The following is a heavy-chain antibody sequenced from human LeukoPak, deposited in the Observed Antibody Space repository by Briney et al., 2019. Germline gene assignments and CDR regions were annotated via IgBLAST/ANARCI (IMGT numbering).Heavy chain of an antibody. CDR3: ARDSSGWGNDAFDI. CDR2: IYYSGST. J-gene: IGHJ3*02. CDR1: GGSISSGGYY. D-gene: IGHD6-19*01. Sequence: SETLSLTCTVSGGSISSGGYYWSWIRQHPGKGLEWIGYIYYSGSTYYNPSLKSRVTISVDTSKNQFSLKLSSVTAADTAVYYCARDSSGWGNDAFDIWGQGTMVTVSS. V-gene: IGHV4-31*03.